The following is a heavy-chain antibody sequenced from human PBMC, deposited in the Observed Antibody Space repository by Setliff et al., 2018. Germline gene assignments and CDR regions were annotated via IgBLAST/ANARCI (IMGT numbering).Heavy chain of an antibody. J-gene: IGHJ4*02. Sequence: PSETLSLTCAVYGGSFSGYYWSWIRQPPGKGLEWIGEINHSGSTNNNPPLKSRVTISVDTSKNQFSLKLSSVTAADTAVYYRARRSTYYNFWSGYWDYWGQGTLVTVSS. CDR2: INHSGST. CDR1: GGSFSGYY. CDR3: ARRSTYYNFWSGYWDY. V-gene: IGHV4-34*01. D-gene: IGHD3-3*01.